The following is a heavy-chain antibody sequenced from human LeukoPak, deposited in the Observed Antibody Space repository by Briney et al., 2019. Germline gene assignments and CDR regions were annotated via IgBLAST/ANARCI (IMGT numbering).Heavy chain of an antibody. Sequence: GGSLRLSCAASGFTFSSYAMHWVRQAPGKGLEWVAVISYDGSNKYYADSVKGRFTISRDNSKNTLYLQMNSLRAEDTAVYYCARNKEVWSGYYTPPHDAFDIWGQGTMVTVSS. D-gene: IGHD3-3*01. CDR1: GFTFSSYA. CDR2: ISYDGSNK. CDR3: ARNKEVWSGYYTPPHDAFDI. J-gene: IGHJ3*02. V-gene: IGHV3-30*04.